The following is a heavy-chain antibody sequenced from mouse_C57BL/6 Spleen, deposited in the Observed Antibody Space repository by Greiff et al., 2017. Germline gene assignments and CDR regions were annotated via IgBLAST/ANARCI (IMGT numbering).Heavy chain of an antibody. CDR3: AKNPLYSNYSYYYAMDY. CDR1: GFSLTSYG. D-gene: IGHD2-5*01. Sequence: VQLQESGPGLVQPSQSLSITCTVSGFSLTSYGVHWVRQSPGKGLEWLGVIWRGGSTDYNAALMSRLSITKDNSKSQVFFKMNSLQADDTAIYYCAKNPLYSNYSYYYAMDYWGQGTSVTVSS. V-gene: IGHV2-5*01. J-gene: IGHJ4*01. CDR2: IWRGGST.